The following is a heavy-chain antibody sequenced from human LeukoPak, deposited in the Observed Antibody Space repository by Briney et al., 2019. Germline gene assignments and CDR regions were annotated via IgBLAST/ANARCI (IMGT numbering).Heavy chain of an antibody. CDR2: INPNSGGT. Sequence: GASVKASCKASGYTFTGYYMHWVRQAPGQGLEWMGRINPNSGGTNYAQKFQGRVTMTRDTSISTAYMELSRLRSDDTAVYYCARDSTVVTPSSLGDGFDYWGQGTLVTVSS. CDR1: GYTFTGYY. D-gene: IGHD4-23*01. CDR3: ARDSTVVTPSSLGDGFDY. V-gene: IGHV1-2*06. J-gene: IGHJ4*02.